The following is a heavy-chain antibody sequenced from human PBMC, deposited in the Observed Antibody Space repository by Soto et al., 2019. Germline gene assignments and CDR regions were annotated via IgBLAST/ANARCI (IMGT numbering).Heavy chain of an antibody. D-gene: IGHD2-2*01. J-gene: IGHJ4*02. CDR1: GFTFSTYA. CDR3: AKGGSSFHFDF. Sequence: GGSLRLSCAASGFTFSTYAMVWVRQAPGKGLEWVSVIRASGDNTYYADSVKGRFTVSRDNSKNTQCLQMNSLRAEDTAVYYCAKGGSSFHFDFWGQGTLVTVSS. V-gene: IGHV3-23*01. CDR2: IRASGDNT.